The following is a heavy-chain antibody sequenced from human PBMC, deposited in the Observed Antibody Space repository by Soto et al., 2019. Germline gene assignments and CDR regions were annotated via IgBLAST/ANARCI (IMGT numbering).Heavy chain of an antibody. D-gene: IGHD2-15*01. Sequence: QVQLVQSGAEVKKPGSSVKVSCKASGGTFSSYAISWVRQAPGQGLEWMGGIIPIFGTANYAQKFQGRVTITSDEFTSTAYMELSSLRSEDTAVYYCARAGSIGHCSGGSCSDFDYWGQRTLVTVSS. CDR1: GGTFSSYA. V-gene: IGHV1-69*01. J-gene: IGHJ4*02. CDR3: ARAGSIGHCSGGSCSDFDY. CDR2: IIPIFGTA.